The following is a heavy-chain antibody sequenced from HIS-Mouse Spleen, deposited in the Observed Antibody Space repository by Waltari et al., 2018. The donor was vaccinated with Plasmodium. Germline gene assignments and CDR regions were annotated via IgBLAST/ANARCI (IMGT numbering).Heavy chain of an antibody. J-gene: IGHJ3*02. CDR3: ARESGNCNGPPDDAFDI. Sequence: EVQLVESGGGLVKPGGSLRLSCAASGFTFSSYSMNWVRQAPGKGLEWVSSSSSSSSYIYYADSVKGRFTISRDNAKNSLYLQMNSLRAEDTAVYYCARESGNCNGPPDDAFDIWGQGTMVTVSS. V-gene: IGHV3-21*01. CDR2: SSSSSSYI. CDR1: GFTFSSYS. D-gene: IGHD1-1*01.